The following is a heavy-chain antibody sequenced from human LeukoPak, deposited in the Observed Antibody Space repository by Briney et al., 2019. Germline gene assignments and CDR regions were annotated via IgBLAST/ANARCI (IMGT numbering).Heavy chain of an antibody. CDR3: ANPNGDSPHY. D-gene: IGHD4-17*01. CDR1: GFTFSSYA. Sequence: GGSLRLSCAASGFTFSSYAMSWIRQARGKGLEWVSAISGSGGSTYYADSVKGRFTISRDNSKNTLYLQMNSLRAEDTAVYYCANPNGDSPHYLGQGTLVSVSS. J-gene: IGHJ4*02. CDR2: ISGSGGST. V-gene: IGHV3-23*01.